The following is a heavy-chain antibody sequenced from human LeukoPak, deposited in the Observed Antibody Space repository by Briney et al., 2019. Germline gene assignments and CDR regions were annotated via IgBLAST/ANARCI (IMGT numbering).Heavy chain of an antibody. Sequence: GGSLRLSCAASGFTFSSYGMHWVRQAPGKGLEWVAFIRYDGSNKYYADSVKGRFTISRDNSKNTLYLQMNSLRAEDTAVYYCAKDPPVANWNWFDPWGQGTLVTVSS. D-gene: IGHD7-27*01. CDR1: GFTFSSYG. CDR2: IRYDGSNK. J-gene: IGHJ5*02. CDR3: AKDPPVANWNWFDP. V-gene: IGHV3-30*02.